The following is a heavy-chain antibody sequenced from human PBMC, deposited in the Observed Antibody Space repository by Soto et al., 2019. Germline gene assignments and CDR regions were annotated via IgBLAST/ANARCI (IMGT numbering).Heavy chain of an antibody. CDR2: INPSGGST. V-gene: IGHV1-46*01. CDR1: GYTFTSYY. D-gene: IGHD6-13*01. Sequence: ASVQVSCKASGYTFTSYYMHWVRQAPGQGLEWMGIINPSGGSTSYAQKFQGRVTMTRDTSTSTVYMELNSLRAEDTAVYYCAREQALAAAVDYWGQGTLVTVSS. J-gene: IGHJ4*02. CDR3: AREQALAAAVDY.